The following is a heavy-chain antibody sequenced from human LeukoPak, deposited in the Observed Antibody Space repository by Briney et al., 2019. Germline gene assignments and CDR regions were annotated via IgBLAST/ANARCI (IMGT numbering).Heavy chain of an antibody. V-gene: IGHV3-7*03. D-gene: IGHD1-26*01. CDR2: INQDGTDK. Sequence: GGSLRLSCAASGFTFSGRWMSWLRQAPGKGLEWVANINQDGTDKYYVDSVKGRFTISRDNAKNSLYLQMNSLRAEDTAVYYCAREIVGTHKSRFDPWGQGTLVPVSS. J-gene: IGHJ5*02. CDR3: AREIVGTHKSRFDP. CDR1: GFTFSGRW.